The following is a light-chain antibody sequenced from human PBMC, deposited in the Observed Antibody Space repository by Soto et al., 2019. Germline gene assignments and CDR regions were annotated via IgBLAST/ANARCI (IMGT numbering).Light chain of an antibody. V-gene: IGKV1-39*01. CDR1: QPIANY. J-gene: IGKJ1*01. Sequence: DIQMTQSPSSLSASVGDRVTIACRASQPIANYVSWYQQKPGKPPKSLIYAASTLQSGVSPRFSGSGSGTEFTLTIASLRPEESAVYYCQQSAKIPRTFGQGTKVEI. CDR2: AAS. CDR3: QQSAKIPRT.